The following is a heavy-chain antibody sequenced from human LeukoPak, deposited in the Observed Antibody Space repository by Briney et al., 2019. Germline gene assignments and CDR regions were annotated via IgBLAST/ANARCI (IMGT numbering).Heavy chain of an antibody. Sequence: QPGGSLRLSCAASGFTFSSYWMSWVRQAPGKGLEWVANIKQDGSEKYYVDSVKGRFTISRDNAKNSLYLQMNSLRAEDTAVYYCARGFYTYYDSWSTVTSYYFDYWGQGTLVTVSS. D-gene: IGHD3-3*01. CDR1: GFTFSSYW. CDR2: IKQDGSEK. J-gene: IGHJ4*02. CDR3: ARGFYTYYDSWSTVTSYYFDY. V-gene: IGHV3-7*01.